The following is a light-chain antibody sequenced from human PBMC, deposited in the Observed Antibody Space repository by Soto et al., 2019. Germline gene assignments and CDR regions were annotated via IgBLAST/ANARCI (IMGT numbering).Light chain of an antibody. V-gene: IGLV1-44*01. CDR2: SSN. CDR1: NANIGNNK. CDR3: ATWDDSLHGYV. J-gene: IGLJ1*01. Sequence: QSVLTQPPSASTTPGQKVTISCSGSNANIGNNKVNWYQQLPGTAPKLLIYSSNQRPSGVPDRFSGSKAGTSASLAISGLQSKDEANYYCATWDDSLHGYVFGAGTKLTVL.